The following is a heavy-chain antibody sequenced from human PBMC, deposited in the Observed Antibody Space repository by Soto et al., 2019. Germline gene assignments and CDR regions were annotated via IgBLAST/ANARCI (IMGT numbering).Heavy chain of an antibody. CDR3: ASLDGYNSQFDY. CDR1: GGSISSGDYY. CDR2: IYYSGST. V-gene: IGHV4-30-4*01. J-gene: IGHJ4*02. D-gene: IGHD5-12*01. Sequence: PSETLSLTCTVSGGSISSGDYYWGWIRQPPGKGLEWIGYIYYSGSTYYNPSLKSRVTISVDTSKNQFSLKLSSVTAADTAVYYCASLDGYNSQFDYWGQGTLVTVSS.